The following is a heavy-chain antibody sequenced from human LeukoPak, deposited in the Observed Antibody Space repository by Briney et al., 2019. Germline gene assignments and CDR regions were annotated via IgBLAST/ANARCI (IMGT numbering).Heavy chain of an antibody. D-gene: IGHD2-2*01. J-gene: IGHJ3*02. Sequence: GGSLRLSCAASGFTFSSYAMSWVRQAPGKGLEWVSAISGSGGSTYYADSVKGRFTTSRDNSKNTLYLQMNSLRAEDTAVYYCAKVTFLRCSSTSCSRGAFDIWGQGTMVTVSS. CDR1: GFTFSSYA. CDR3: AKVTFLRCSSTSCSRGAFDI. V-gene: IGHV3-23*01. CDR2: ISGSGGST.